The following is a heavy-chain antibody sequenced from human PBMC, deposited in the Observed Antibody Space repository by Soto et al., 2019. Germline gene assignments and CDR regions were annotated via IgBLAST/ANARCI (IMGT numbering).Heavy chain of an antibody. CDR3: AKNTVRGVINYYYGMDV. J-gene: IGHJ6*02. D-gene: IGHD3-10*01. CDR2: ISYDGSNK. CDR1: GFTFSSYG. V-gene: IGHV3-30*18. Sequence: QVQLVESGGXXVQPGRSLRLSCAASGFTFSSYGMHWVRQAPGKGXXXXXVISYDGSNKYYADSVKGRFTISRDNSKNTLYLQMNSLRAEDTAVYYCAKNTVRGVINYYYGMDVWGQGTTVTVSS.